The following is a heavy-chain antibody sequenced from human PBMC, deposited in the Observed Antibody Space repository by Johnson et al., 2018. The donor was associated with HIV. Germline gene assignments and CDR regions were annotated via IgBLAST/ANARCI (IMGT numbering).Heavy chain of an antibody. CDR2: IKQDGSEK. CDR1: GFTFTNYW. Sequence: VQLVESGGGLVQPGGSLRLSCAASGFTFTNYWMSWVRQAPGEGLAWVADIKQDGSEKYYMDSVKGRFTISRDNAKKSLYLQMNNLRAEDTAVYYCVRDDGSNYEAFDIWGQGTMVTVSS. J-gene: IGHJ3*02. CDR3: VRDDGSNYEAFDI. D-gene: IGHD4-11*01. V-gene: IGHV3-7*05.